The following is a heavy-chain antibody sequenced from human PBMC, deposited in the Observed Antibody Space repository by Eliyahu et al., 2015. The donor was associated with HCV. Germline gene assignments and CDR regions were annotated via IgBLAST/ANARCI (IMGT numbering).Heavy chain of an antibody. D-gene: IGHD3-10*01. V-gene: IGHV3-23*01. J-gene: IGHJ4*02. Sequence: EVQLLESGGGLVQPGGSLRLSCAASGFTFSTYGMNWVRQGPGKGLEWVSAIGGSGNTYYADSVKGRFTISRDNSKNTLYLQMNSLRAEDTAMYYCAKERAFRGSYDYWGQGTLVTVSS. CDR2: IGGSGNT. CDR3: AKERAFRGSYDY. CDR1: GFTFSTYG.